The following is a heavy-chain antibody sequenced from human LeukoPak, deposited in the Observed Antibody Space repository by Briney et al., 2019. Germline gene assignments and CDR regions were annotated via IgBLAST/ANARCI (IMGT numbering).Heavy chain of an antibody. J-gene: IGHJ4*02. D-gene: IGHD3-16*01. CDR1: GFTFSSYS. Sequence: PGGSLRLSCAASGFTFSSYSMNWVRQAPGKGLEWVSSISSSSSYIYYADSVKGRFTISRDNAKNSLYLQMNSLRAEDTAVYYCARILGVVPSSDYWGLGTLVTVSS. CDR2: ISSSSSYI. CDR3: ARILGVVPSSDY. V-gene: IGHV3-21*01.